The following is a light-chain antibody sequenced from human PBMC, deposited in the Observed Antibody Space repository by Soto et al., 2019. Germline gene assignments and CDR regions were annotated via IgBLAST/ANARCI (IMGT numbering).Light chain of an antibody. CDR1: QVFLYNNTYTY. CDR2: SGS. V-gene: IGKV2-28*01. CDR3: MQALQSLT. J-gene: IGKJ5*01. Sequence: EIVMTQSPLTLPVTPGEPASISCGSIQVFLYNNTYTYLDWYFQKPGQSPQLSIYSGSNRAPGVPDRFSGSGSGTDFTLKINRVEAEDVGTYYCMQALQSLTFGQGTRLEIQ.